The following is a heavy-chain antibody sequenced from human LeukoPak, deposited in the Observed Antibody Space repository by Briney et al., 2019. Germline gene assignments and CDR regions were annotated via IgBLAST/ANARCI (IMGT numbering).Heavy chain of an antibody. CDR1: GGSISSYY. Sequence: LRLSCAASGGSISSYYWSWIRQPPGKGLEWIGYIYHSGSTYYNPSLKSRVTISVDRSKNQFSLKLSSVTAADTAVYYCARASGSGSYYKGNWFDPWGQGTLVTVSS. J-gene: IGHJ5*02. CDR3: ARASGSGSYYKGNWFDP. D-gene: IGHD3-10*01. CDR2: IYHSGST. V-gene: IGHV4-30-2*01.